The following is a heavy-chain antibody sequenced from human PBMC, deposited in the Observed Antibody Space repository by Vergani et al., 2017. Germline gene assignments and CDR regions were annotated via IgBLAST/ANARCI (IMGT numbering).Heavy chain of an antibody. CDR1: GYSFTNYW. CDR3: AILYSGGWVPAWDGMDG. J-gene: IGHJ6*02. Sequence: EVQLVQSGAEVKKPGESLKISCKGSGYSFTNYWIGWVRQKPGKGLEWMGIIYPSDSDTRYSPSFQGQVTFSADKPISTAYLQWSSLKASDTSMYYCAILYSGGWVPAWDGMDGWGQGTTVTVS. V-gene: IGHV5-51*01. D-gene: IGHD6-19*01. CDR2: IYPSDSDT.